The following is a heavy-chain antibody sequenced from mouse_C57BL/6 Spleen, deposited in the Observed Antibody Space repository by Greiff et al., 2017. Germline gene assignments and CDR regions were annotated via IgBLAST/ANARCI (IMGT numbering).Heavy chain of an antibody. CDR3: ARLDDSPYFGY. Sequence: VMLVESGPELVKPGASVKLSCKASGYTFTSYDINWVKQRPGQGLEWIGWIYPRDGSTKYNEKFKGKATLTVDTSSSTAYMELHSLTSEDSAVYFCARLDDSPYFGYWGQGTTLTVSS. J-gene: IGHJ2*01. D-gene: IGHD2-4*01. CDR2: IYPRDGST. V-gene: IGHV1-85*01. CDR1: GYTFTSYD.